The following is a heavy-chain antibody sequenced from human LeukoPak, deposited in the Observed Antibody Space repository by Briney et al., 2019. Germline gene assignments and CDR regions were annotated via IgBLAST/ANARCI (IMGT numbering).Heavy chain of an antibody. CDR2: ISSSGSTI. J-gene: IGHJ4*02. V-gene: IGHV3-11*01. CDR3: ARVSFGYRYGSGSQYYFDY. Sequence: GGSLRLSCAASGFTFSDYYMSWIRQAPGKGLEWVSYISSSGSTIYYADSVRGRFTISRDNAKNSLYLQMNSLRAEDTAVYYCARVSFGYRYGSGSQYYFDYWGQGTLDTVSS. CDR1: GFTFSDYY. D-gene: IGHD3-10*01.